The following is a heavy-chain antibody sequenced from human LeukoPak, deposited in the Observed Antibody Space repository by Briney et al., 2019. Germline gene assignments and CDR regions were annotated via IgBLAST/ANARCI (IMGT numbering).Heavy chain of an antibody. CDR3: ARGHDILTGYEFDY. V-gene: IGHV4-34*01. Sequence: PSETLSLTCAVYGGSFSGYYWSWIRQPPGKGLEWIGEINHSGSTNYNPSLKSRVTISVDTSKNQFSLKLSSVTAADTAVYYCARGHDILTGYEFDYWGQGTLSPSPQ. CDR1: GGSFSGYY. CDR2: INHSGST. J-gene: IGHJ4*02. D-gene: IGHD3-9*01.